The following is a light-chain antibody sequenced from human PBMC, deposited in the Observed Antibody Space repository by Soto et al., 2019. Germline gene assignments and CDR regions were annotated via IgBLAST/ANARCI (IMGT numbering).Light chain of an antibody. CDR1: QSVTTY. CDR2: DAS. V-gene: IGKV3-11*01. J-gene: IGKJ5*01. Sequence: EVVLTQSPGTLSLSPGEIASLSCRASQSVTTYLAWYQQKRGQAPRLLIYDASSRASGIPARFSGSGSGTDFTLTISSLQPEDFATYYCQQSYSTPRDFGQGTRLEIK. CDR3: QQSYSTPRD.